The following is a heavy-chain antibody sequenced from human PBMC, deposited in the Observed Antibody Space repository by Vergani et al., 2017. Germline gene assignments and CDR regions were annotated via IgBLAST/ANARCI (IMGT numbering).Heavy chain of an antibody. CDR1: GGSFSGYY. V-gene: IGHV4-34*01. J-gene: IGHJ5*02. CDR3: ARFPRYCSGGSCYPNGFDP. Sequence: QVQLQQWGAGLLKPSETLSLTCAVYGGSFSGYYWSWIRQPPGKGLEWIGEINHSGSTNYNPSLKSRVTISVVTSKNQFSLKLSSVPAADTAVYYCARFPRYCSGGSCYPNGFDPWGQGTLVTVSS. D-gene: IGHD2-15*01. CDR2: INHSGST.